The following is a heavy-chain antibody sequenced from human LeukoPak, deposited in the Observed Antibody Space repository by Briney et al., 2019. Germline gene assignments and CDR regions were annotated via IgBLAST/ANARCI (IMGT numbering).Heavy chain of an antibody. V-gene: IGHV1-3*01. Sequence: ASVKVSCKASGYTFTSYAMHWVRQAPGQRLEWMGWINAGNGNTKYSQKFQGRVTITRDTSASTAYMELSSLRSEDTAVYYCASTYYDFWSGRWTKTPYDYWGQGTLVTVSS. CDR3: ASTYYDFWSGRWTKTPYDY. CDR1: GYTFTSYA. J-gene: IGHJ4*02. CDR2: INAGNGNT. D-gene: IGHD3-3*01.